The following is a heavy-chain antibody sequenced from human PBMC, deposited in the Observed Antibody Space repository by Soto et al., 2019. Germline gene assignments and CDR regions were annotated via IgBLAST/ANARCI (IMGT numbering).Heavy chain of an antibody. CDR1: GGTFSSYA. Sequence: SVKVSCKASGGTFSSYAISWVRQAPGQGLEWMGGIIPIFGTANYAQKFQGRVTITADESTSTAYMELSSLRSEDTAVYYCARGAPFDFWSGYYTGIGAEYYYGMDVWGQGTTVTVSS. J-gene: IGHJ6*02. D-gene: IGHD3-3*01. CDR2: IIPIFGTA. V-gene: IGHV1-69*13. CDR3: ARGAPFDFWSGYYTGIGAEYYYGMDV.